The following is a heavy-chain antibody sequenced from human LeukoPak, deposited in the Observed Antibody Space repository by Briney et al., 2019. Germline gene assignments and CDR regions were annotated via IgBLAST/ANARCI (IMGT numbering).Heavy chain of an antibody. Sequence: SETLSLTCAVYGGSFSGYYWSWIRQPPGKGLEWIGYIYYSGSTNYNPSLKSRVTISVDTSKNQFSLKLSSVTAADTAVYYCAKAYEYCDFWSGYYDKWFDPWGQGTLVTVSS. CDR3: AKAYEYCDFWSGYYDKWFDP. J-gene: IGHJ5*02. D-gene: IGHD3-3*01. V-gene: IGHV4-59*01. CDR2: IYYSGST. CDR1: GGSFSGYY.